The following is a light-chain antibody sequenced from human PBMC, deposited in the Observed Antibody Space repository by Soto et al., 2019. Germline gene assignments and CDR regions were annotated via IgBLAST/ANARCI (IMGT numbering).Light chain of an antibody. J-gene: IGKJ3*01. V-gene: IGKV1-39*01. Sequence: DSQMTQSPSSLSASVGDRVTITCRASQSISSYLNWYQQKLGKAPKLLIYAASSLQSGVPSRFSGSGSGTDFTLTISSLQPEDFATYYCQQSYSTPPFTFGPGTKVDIK. CDR3: QQSYSTPPFT. CDR2: AAS. CDR1: QSISSY.